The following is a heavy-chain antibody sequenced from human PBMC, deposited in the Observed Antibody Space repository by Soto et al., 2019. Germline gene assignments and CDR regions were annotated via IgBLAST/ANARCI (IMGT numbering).Heavy chain of an antibody. CDR3: ARHSSYDFWSGYYNTQNWFDP. J-gene: IGHJ5*02. CDR1: GGSISSSSYY. D-gene: IGHD3-3*01. CDR2: IYYSGST. Sequence: SETLSLTCTVSGGSISSSSYYWGWIRQPPGKGLEWIGSIYYSGSTYYNPSLKSRVTISVDTSKNQFSLKLSSVTAADTAVYYCARHSSYDFWSGYYNTQNWFDPWGQGTLVTVSS. V-gene: IGHV4-39*01.